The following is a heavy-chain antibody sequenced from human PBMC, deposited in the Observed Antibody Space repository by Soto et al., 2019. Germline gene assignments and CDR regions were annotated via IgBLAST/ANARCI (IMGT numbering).Heavy chain of an antibody. CDR2: ISARGDCP. Sequence: GGSLRFFCGASGFTYSSYSMSWVRQAPGNGLEWVAPISARGDCPKYADSVKGRFTISRDNSKNTLYLDSTSLRAEDRAVYSYAKDVFGVWFVELLSFDYWGQGTVVTVS. CDR3: AKDVFGVWFVELLSFDY. V-gene: IGHV3-23*01. D-gene: IGHD3-10*01. J-gene: IGHJ4*02. CDR1: GFTYSSYS.